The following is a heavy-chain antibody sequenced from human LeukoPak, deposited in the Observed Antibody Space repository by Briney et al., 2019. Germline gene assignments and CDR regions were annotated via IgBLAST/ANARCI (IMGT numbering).Heavy chain of an antibody. CDR2: ISGSGGST. CDR1: GFTFSSYA. Sequence: GGSLRLSCAASGFTFSSYAMSWVRQAPRKGLEWVSAISGSGGSTYYADSVKGRFTISRDNSKNTLYLQMNSLRAEDTAVYYCAKDMELLYYYDSSGYIIDYWGQGTLVTVSS. CDR3: AKDMELLYYYDSSGYIIDY. D-gene: IGHD3-22*01. J-gene: IGHJ4*02. V-gene: IGHV3-23*01.